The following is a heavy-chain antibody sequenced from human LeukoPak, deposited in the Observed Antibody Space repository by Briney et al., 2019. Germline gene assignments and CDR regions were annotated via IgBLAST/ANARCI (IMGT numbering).Heavy chain of an antibody. CDR2: ISGSGDTT. CDR1: GFTFSSYA. V-gene: IGHV3-23*01. Sequence: GGSLRLSCAASGFTFSSYAMSWVRQAPGKGLEWVSAISGSGDTTYYADSVKGRFTISRDNSKNTLNVQMNSLRAEDTAVYYCAKESLYCTSTSCYWFDYWGQGTLVTVSS. CDR3: AKESLYCTSTSCYWFDY. J-gene: IGHJ4*02. D-gene: IGHD2-2*01.